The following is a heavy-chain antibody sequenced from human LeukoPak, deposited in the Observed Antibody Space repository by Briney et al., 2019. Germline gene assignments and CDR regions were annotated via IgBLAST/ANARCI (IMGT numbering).Heavy chain of an antibody. CDR2: INDSGDT. CDR3: ARGTRGNWNYPFDY. J-gene: IGHJ4*02. V-gene: IGHV4-34*01. D-gene: IGHD1-7*01. Sequence: SETLSLTCAVYGGSLSGYYWNWIRLPPGKGLEWIGEINDSGDTNYTPSLKSRVTISVDTSKNQFSLKLSSGTAADTAVYYCARGTRGNWNYPFDYWGQGTLVTVSS. CDR1: GGSLSGYY.